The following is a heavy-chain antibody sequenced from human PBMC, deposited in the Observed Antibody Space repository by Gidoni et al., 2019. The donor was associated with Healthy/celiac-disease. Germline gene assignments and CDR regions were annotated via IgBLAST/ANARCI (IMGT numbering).Heavy chain of an antibody. D-gene: IGHD6-13*01. J-gene: IGHJ2*01. CDR3: ARDRGAAAGFRSVWYFDL. CDR1: GCPFSSYG. Sequence: QVQLVESGGGVVQPGRSLRLSCAASGCPFSSYGMHWVRQAPGKGLEWVAVIWYDGSNKYYADSVKGRFTISRDNSKNTLYLQMNSLRAEDTAVYYCARDRGAAAGFRSVWYFDLWGRGTLVTVSS. V-gene: IGHV3-33*01. CDR2: IWYDGSNK.